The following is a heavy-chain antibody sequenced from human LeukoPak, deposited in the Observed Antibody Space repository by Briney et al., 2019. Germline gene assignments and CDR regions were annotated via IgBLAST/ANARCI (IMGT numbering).Heavy chain of an antibody. D-gene: IGHD3-22*01. CDR3: AREGKYYDSSGCIDY. CDR1: GFTFSSYS. V-gene: IGHV3-21*01. Sequence: GGSLRLSCAASGFTFSSYSMNWVRQAPGKGLEWVSSISSSSSYIYYADSVKGRFTISRDNAKNSLYLQMNSLRAEDTAVYYCAREGKYYDSSGCIDYWGQGTLVTLSS. CDR2: ISSSSSYI. J-gene: IGHJ4*02.